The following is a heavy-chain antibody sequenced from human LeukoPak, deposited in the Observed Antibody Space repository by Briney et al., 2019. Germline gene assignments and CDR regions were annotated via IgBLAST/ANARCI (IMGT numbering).Heavy chain of an antibody. CDR1: GGSISSYY. CDR3: ARGNILTGYYFGLGYMDV. CDR2: IYTSGST. Sequence: SETLSLTCTVSGGSISSYYWSWIRQPAGKGLEWIGRIYTSGSTNYNPSLKSRVTMSVDTSKNQFSLKLSSVTAADTAVYYCARGNILTGYYFGLGYMDVWGKGTTVTISS. V-gene: IGHV4-4*07. D-gene: IGHD3-9*01. J-gene: IGHJ6*03.